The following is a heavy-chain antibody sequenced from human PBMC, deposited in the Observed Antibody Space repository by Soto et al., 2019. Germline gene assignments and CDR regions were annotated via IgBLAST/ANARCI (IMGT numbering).Heavy chain of an antibody. V-gene: IGHV1-58*01. J-gene: IGHJ4*02. CDR2: IVVGSGNT. Sequence: SVKVSCKASGFTFTSSAVQWVRQARGQRLEWIGWIVVGSGNTNYAQKFQERVTITRDMSTSTAYMELSSLRSEDTAVYYCARDAGYCSGGSCYWHFDYWGQGTLVTVSS. D-gene: IGHD2-15*01. CDR1: GFTFTSSA. CDR3: ARDAGYCSGGSCYWHFDY.